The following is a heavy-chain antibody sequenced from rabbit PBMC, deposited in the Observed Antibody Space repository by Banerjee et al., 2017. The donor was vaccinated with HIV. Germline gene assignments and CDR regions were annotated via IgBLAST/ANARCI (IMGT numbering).Heavy chain of an antibody. CDR1: GFDFSSFG. V-gene: IGHV1S45*01. J-gene: IGHJ4*01. CDR3: ARDLAGVIGWNFNL. CDR2: ISTGSSGST. Sequence: SLKLSCKASGFDFSSFGVSWVRQAPGKGLEWIAYISTGSSGSTAYANWAKGRFTISKTSSTTVTLQMTSLTAADTATYFCARDLAGVIGWNFNLWGQGTLVTVS. D-gene: IGHD4-1*01.